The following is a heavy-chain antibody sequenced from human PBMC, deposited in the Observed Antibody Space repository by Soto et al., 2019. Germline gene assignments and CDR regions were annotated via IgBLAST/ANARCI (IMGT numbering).Heavy chain of an antibody. CDR3: ARGHDFAFDI. CDR2: TYYWSKWYN. V-gene: IGHV6-1*01. J-gene: IGHJ3*02. Sequence: SQTLSLTCAISGDSVSSNSPAWNWIRQSPSRGLEWLGRTYYWSKWYNDYAVSVKSRITISPDTSKNQFSLQLNSVTPEDTAEYYCARGHDFAFDIWGQGTMVTVSS. CDR1: GDSVSSNSPA. D-gene: IGHD2-21*02.